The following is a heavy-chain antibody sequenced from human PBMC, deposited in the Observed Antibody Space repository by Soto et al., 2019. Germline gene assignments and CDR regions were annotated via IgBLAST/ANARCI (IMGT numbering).Heavy chain of an antibody. J-gene: IGHJ4*02. CDR3: AKDTRYYYDSSGQGPFDY. Sequence: EVQLLESGGGLVQPGGSLRLSCAASGFTFSSYAMSWVRQAPGKGLEWVSAISGSGGSTYYADSVKGRFTNSRDNSKNTLYRQMNGLRAEDTAVYYCAKDTRYYYDSSGQGPFDYWGQGTLGTVSS. CDR1: GFTFSSYA. D-gene: IGHD3-22*01. V-gene: IGHV3-23*01. CDR2: ISGSGGST.